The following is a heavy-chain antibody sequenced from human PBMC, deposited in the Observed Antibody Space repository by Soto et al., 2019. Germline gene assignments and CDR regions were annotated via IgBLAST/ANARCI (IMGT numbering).Heavy chain of an antibody. Sequence: ASVKVSCKASGYTFTSYAMHWVRQAPGQSLEWMGWINAGNGNTKYSQKFQGRVTITRDTSASTAYMVLSSLRSEDTAVYYCARDASVGELLSCSSNWYFDFWGRGTLVTVSS. V-gene: IGHV1-3*01. CDR3: ARDASVGELLSCSSNWYFDF. J-gene: IGHJ2*01. CDR1: GYTFTSYA. CDR2: INAGNGNT. D-gene: IGHD3-10*01.